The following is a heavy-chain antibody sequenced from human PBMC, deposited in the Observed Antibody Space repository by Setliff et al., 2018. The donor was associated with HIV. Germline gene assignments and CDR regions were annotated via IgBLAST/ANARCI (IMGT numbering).Heavy chain of an antibody. D-gene: IGHD5-12*01. V-gene: IGHV5-51*01. CDR1: GFNFNTDW. Sequence: GESLKISCQGSGFNFNTDWIVWVRQIPGKGLEWMGSIFPGDSDTRYSPSFEDQVTISVDKSISTAYLQWNSLKASDTATYYCATRLVGYSGLTYWGQGTLVTVSS. J-gene: IGHJ4*02. CDR2: IFPGDSDT. CDR3: ATRLVGYSGLTY.